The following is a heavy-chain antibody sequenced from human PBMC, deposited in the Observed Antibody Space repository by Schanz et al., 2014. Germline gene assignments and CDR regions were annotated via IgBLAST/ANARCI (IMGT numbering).Heavy chain of an antibody. CDR2: INAHTGNT. CDR1: GYIFGSHG. J-gene: IGHJ3*02. D-gene: IGHD3-10*01. V-gene: IGHV1-18*01. Sequence: QLMQSGSEVRKPGASVKVSRKASGYIFGSHGMTWVRQAPGQGPELMGWINAHTGNTQYAQKFQGRVNMTRDTVTTTVHLELTRLRTDDTAIYYCARVHIATYHYNSPGAFDIWGQGTSVTASS. CDR3: ARVHIATYHYNSPGAFDI.